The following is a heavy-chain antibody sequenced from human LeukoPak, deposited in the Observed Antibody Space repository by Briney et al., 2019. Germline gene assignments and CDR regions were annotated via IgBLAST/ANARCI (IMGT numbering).Heavy chain of an antibody. Sequence: SETLSLTCAVSGGSISSSNWWSWVRQPPGKGLEWIGEIYHSGSTNYNPSLKSRVTISVDKSKSQFSLKLSSVTAADTAVYYCARDDYDILTGTYYFDYWGQGTLVTVSS. CDR2: IYHSGST. D-gene: IGHD3-9*01. J-gene: IGHJ4*02. CDR1: GGSISSSNW. V-gene: IGHV4-4*02. CDR3: ARDDYDILTGTYYFDY.